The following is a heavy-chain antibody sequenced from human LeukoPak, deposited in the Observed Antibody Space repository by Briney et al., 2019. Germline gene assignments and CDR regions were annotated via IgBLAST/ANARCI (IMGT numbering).Heavy chain of an antibody. CDR1: GGSISSYY. J-gene: IGHJ4*02. D-gene: IGHD6-19*01. V-gene: IGHV4-59*12. Sequence: SETLSLTCTVSGGSISSYYWSWIRQPPGKGLEWIGYIYYSGSTNYNPSLKSRVTISVDTSKNQFSLKLSSVTAADTAVYYCARGSYSSGWSNYFDYWGQGTLVTVSS. CDR3: ARGSYSSGWSNYFDY. CDR2: IYYSGST.